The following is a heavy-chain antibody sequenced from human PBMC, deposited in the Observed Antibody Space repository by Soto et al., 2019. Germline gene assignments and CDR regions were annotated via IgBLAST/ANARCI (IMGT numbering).Heavy chain of an antibody. CDR1: GGSISSYY. D-gene: IGHD1-26*01. Sequence: SETLSLTCTVSGGSISSYYCSWIRQPPGKGLEWIGYIYYSGSTNYNPSLKSRVTISVDTSKNQFSLKLSSVTAADTAVYYCARDGRRHSYCMDFWGQGTTGTVS. CDR2: IYYSGST. V-gene: IGHV4-59*01. CDR3: ARDGRRHSYCMDF. J-gene: IGHJ6*02.